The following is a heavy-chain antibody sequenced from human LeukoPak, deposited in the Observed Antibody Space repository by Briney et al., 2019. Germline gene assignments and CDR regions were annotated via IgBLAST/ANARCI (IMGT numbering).Heavy chain of an antibody. D-gene: IGHD2-21*01. CDR1: GGSISSGGYY. CDR2: IYHSGST. V-gene: IGHV4-30-2*01. Sequence: SQTLSLTCTVSGGSISSGGYYWSWIRQPPGKGVEWIGYIYHSGSTHYNPSLKSRVTISVDRSKNQFSLKLSSVTAADTAVYYCARTKDIFDAFDIWGQGTMVTVSS. J-gene: IGHJ3*02. CDR3: ARTKDIFDAFDI.